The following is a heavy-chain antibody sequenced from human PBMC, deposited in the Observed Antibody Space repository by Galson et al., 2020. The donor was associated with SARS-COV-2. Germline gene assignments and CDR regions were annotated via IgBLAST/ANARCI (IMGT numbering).Heavy chain of an antibody. J-gene: IGHJ5*02. D-gene: IGHD2-2*01. CDR3: ARVPEYCSSTSCYLDWFDP. V-gene: IGHV3-21*01. CDR1: GFTFSSYG. Sequence: GGSLRLSCAASGFTFSSYGMHWVRQAPGKGLEWVSSISSSSSYIYYADSVKGRFTISRDNAKNSLYLQMNSLRAEDTAVYYCARVPEYCSSTSCYLDWFDPWGQGTLVTVSS. CDR2: ISSSSSYI.